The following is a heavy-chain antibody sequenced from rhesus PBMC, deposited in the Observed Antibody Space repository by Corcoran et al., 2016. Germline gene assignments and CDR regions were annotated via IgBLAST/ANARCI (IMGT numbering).Heavy chain of an antibody. CDR2: IYGSGGGT. CDR3: ARGVLSSSGWYGDY. J-gene: IGHJ4*01. CDR1: VGSISADDS. V-gene: IGHV4-106*01. Sequence: QVQLQESGPGLVKPSETLSLTCAVSVGSISADDSWSWIRQPPGQGLEWIGYIYGSGGGTNYNPSLTNRVTISIDTSKNQFSLKLSSVTAADTAVYYCARGVLSSSGWYGDYWGQGVLVTVSS. D-gene: IGHD6-31*01.